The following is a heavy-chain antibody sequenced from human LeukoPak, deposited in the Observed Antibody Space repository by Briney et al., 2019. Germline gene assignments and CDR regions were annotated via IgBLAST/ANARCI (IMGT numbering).Heavy chain of an antibody. CDR1: GGSFSGYY. V-gene: IGHV4-34*01. CDR3: ARGSIAEMAPSLLPDY. Sequence: SETLSLTCAVYGGSFSGYYWSWMRQPPGKGLEWIGEINHSGSTNYNPSLKSRVTISVDTSKNQFSLKLSSVTAADTAVYYCARGSIAEMAPSLLPDYWGQGTLVTVSS. CDR2: INHSGST. D-gene: IGHD5-24*01. J-gene: IGHJ4*02.